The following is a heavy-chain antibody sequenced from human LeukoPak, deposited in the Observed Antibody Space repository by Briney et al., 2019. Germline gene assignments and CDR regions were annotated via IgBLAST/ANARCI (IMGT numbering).Heavy chain of an antibody. CDR3: VRVKGSHFDY. Sequence: PGGSLRLSCAASGFTLSSYSINWVRQAPGKGLEWVAYISSSASARYYVYSVKGRFTVSSDNAENSLILQMHSPRAKTTAVYYCVRVKGSHFDYWGERALGTVSS. CDR2: ISSSASAR. D-gene: IGHD2-15*01. CDR1: GFTLSSYS. J-gene: IGHJ4*02. V-gene: IGHV3-48*01.